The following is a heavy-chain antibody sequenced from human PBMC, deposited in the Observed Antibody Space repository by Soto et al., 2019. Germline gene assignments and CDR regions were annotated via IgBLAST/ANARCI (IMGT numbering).Heavy chain of an antibody. Sequence: SETLSLTCTVSGGSISSGDYYWSWIRQPPGKGLEWIGYIYYSGGTYYNPSLKSRVTISVDTSKNQFSLKLSSVTAADTAVYYCARENSPGIAAAGTVYWGQGTLVTVSS. V-gene: IGHV4-30-4*01. J-gene: IGHJ4*02. D-gene: IGHD6-13*01. CDR2: IYYSGGT. CDR3: ARENSPGIAAAGTVY. CDR1: GGSISSGDYY.